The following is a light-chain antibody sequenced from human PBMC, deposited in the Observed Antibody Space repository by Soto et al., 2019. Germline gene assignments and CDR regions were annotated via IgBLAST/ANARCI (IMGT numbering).Light chain of an antibody. CDR1: SSDVGGYNY. CDR3: SSYTRSSTRV. CDR2: DVS. Sequence: QSALTQPASVSGSPGQSXTISCTGTSSDVGGYNYVSWYQHHPGNAPKLLIYDVSTRPSGVSNRFSGSKSGNTASLTISGLQAEDEADYYCSSYTRSSTRVFGTGTRSPS. V-gene: IGLV2-14*03. J-gene: IGLJ1*01.